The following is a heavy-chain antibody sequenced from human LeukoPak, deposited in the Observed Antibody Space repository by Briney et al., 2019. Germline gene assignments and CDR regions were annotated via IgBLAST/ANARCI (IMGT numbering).Heavy chain of an antibody. D-gene: IGHD2-2*01. CDR2: ISSSSSYI. J-gene: IGHJ1*01. CDR1: GFTVSSNY. CDR3: AREHCGSPTCGN. V-gene: IGHV3-21*01. Sequence: GGSLRLSCAASGFTVSSNYMSWVRQAPGKGLEWVSSISSSSSYIYYADSVKGRFTISRDNAKNSLYLHMNSLRADDTAAYYCAREHCGSPTCGNWGQGTLVTVSS.